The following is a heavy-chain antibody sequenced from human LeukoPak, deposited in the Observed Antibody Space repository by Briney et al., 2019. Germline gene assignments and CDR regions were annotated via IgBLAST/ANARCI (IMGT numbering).Heavy chain of an antibody. CDR3: ACSSSGWFWNY. Sequence: SETLSLTCTVSDGSISSYYWSWIRQPAGKGLEWIGRLYTSGSTNYNPSLKSRVTMSVDTSKNQFSLKLSSVTAADTAVYYCACSSSGWFWNYCGQGTLVTVSS. D-gene: IGHD6-19*01. V-gene: IGHV4-4*07. CDR1: DGSISSYY. J-gene: IGHJ4*02. CDR2: LYTSGST.